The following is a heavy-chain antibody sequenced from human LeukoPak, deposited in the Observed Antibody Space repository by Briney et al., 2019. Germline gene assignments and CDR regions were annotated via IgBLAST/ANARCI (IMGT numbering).Heavy chain of an antibody. Sequence: ASVKVSCKASRYTFTSYGISWVRQAPGQGLEWMGWISAYNGNTNYAQKLQGRVTITRDTSASTAYMELSSLRSEDTAVYYCARGGYSSSWSSRRSGYYGMDVWGQGTTVTVSS. CDR3: ARGGYSSSWSSRRSGYYGMDV. J-gene: IGHJ6*02. CDR1: RYTFTSYG. V-gene: IGHV1-18*01. D-gene: IGHD6-13*01. CDR2: ISAYNGNT.